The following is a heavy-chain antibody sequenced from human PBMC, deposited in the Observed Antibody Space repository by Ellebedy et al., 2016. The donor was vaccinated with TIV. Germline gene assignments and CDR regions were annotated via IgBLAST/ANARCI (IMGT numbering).Heavy chain of an antibody. CDR2: ISGSGGST. Sequence: GGSLRLSXAASGFTFSSYAMSWVRQAPGKGLEWVSAISGSGGSTYYADSVKGRFTISRDNSKNTLYLQMNSLRAEDTAVYYCARVGYSYGYVFDYWGQGTLVTVSS. D-gene: IGHD5-18*01. V-gene: IGHV3-23*01. CDR1: GFTFSSYA. J-gene: IGHJ4*02. CDR3: ARVGYSYGYVFDY.